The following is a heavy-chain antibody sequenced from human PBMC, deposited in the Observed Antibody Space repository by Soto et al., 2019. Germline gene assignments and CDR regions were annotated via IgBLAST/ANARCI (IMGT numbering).Heavy chain of an antibody. V-gene: IGHV4-34*01. D-gene: IGHD1-1*01. CDR1: EGCCSGDY. J-gene: IGHJ6*02. CDR2: INHSGST. Sequence: TLSIACAVSEGCCSGDYWSWIGQPPGKGLEWIGEINHSGSTNYNTSLKSRVTISVDTSKNQFSLKLNSVTAADTAVYYCARLAPWNQAYNYAMDVWHQGTTV. CDR3: ARLAPWNQAYNYAMDV.